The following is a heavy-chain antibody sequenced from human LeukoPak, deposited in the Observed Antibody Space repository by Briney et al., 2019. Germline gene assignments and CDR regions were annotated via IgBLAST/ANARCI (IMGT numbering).Heavy chain of an antibody. V-gene: IGHV1-2*02. CDR2: INPNSGGT. CDR1: GYTFTSYY. D-gene: IGHD6-6*01. CDR3: ARGTTYSSSLY. Sequence: ASVTVSCKASGYTFTSYYMHWVRQAPGQGQEWMGWINPNSGGTNYAQKFQGRGTMTRDTSISTAYMELSRLRSDDTAVYYCARGTTYSSSLYWGQGTLVTVSS. J-gene: IGHJ4*02.